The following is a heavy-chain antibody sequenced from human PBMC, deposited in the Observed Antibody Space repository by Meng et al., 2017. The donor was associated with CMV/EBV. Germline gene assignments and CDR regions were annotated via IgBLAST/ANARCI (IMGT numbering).Heavy chain of an antibody. CDR3: ARDNSYYDSSGYPTPDWYFDL. D-gene: IGHD3-22*01. J-gene: IGHJ2*01. V-gene: IGHV3-53*01. CDR1: GFTVSSNY. CDR2: IYSGGST. Sequence: GESLKISCAASGFTVSSNYMSWVRQAPGKGLEWVSVIYSGGSTYYADSVKGRFTISRDNSKNTLYLQMNSLRAEDTAVYHCARDNSYYDSSGYPTPDWYFDLWGRGTLVTVSS.